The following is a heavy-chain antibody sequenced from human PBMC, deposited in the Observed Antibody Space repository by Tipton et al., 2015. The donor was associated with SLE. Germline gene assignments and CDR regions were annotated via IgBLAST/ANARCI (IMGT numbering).Heavy chain of an antibody. D-gene: IGHD2-8*02. V-gene: IGHV4-34*01. CDR1: GFTFSSYG. CDR2: INHSGST. J-gene: IGHJ5*02. Sequence: LRLSCAASGFTFSSYGMHWVRQAPGKGLEWIGEINHSGSTNYNPSLKSRVTISVDTSKNQFSLKLSSVTAADTAVYYCARNLLVVYARGRFDPWGQGTLVTVSS. CDR3: ARNLLVVYARGRFDP.